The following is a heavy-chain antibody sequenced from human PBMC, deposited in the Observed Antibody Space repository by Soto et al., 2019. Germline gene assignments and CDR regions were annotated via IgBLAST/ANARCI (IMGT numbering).Heavy chain of an antibody. Sequence: GGSLRLSCAASGFIVSNSYMSWVRQAPGKGLEWVSILYSGGTTYYADSVKGRFTFSRDNAANTVFHQMNNLRVEDTAVYYCVRDRGGSYWLDPWGQGTLVTVSS. CDR3: VRDRGGSYWLDP. J-gene: IGHJ5*02. V-gene: IGHV3-53*01. D-gene: IGHD1-26*01. CDR2: LYSGGTT. CDR1: GFIVSNSY.